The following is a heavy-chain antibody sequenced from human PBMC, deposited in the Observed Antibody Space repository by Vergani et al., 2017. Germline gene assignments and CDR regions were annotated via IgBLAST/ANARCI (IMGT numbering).Heavy chain of an antibody. D-gene: IGHD2-15*01. CDR1: GFTFSSYA. V-gene: IGHV3-23*01. Sequence: EVQRLESGGGLVQPGGSLRLSCGVSGFTFSSYAMTWVRQAPGKGLEWVSAISGSGGNTFYTDSVKGRFTISRDNSKDTLYLQMNSLRVEDTAIYYCAKARDLNCKGGNCYSYYHGFDLWGQGTTGTVSS. CDR2: ISGSGGNT. J-gene: IGHJ6*01. CDR3: AKARDLNCKGGNCYSYYHGFDL.